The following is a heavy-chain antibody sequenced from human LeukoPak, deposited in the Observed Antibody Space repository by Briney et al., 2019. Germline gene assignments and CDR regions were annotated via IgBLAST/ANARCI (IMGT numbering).Heavy chain of an antibody. D-gene: IGHD1-1*01. V-gene: IGHV4-38-2*02. CDR1: GYSISSGYY. CDR3: ARAPGWV. CDR2: IYHSGST. J-gene: IGHJ4*02. Sequence: WGTLSLTCTVSGYSISSGYYWGWIRQPPGKGLEWIGSIYHSGSTYYNPSLKSRVTISVDTSKNQFSLKLSSVTAADTAVYYCARAPGWVWGQGTLVTVSS.